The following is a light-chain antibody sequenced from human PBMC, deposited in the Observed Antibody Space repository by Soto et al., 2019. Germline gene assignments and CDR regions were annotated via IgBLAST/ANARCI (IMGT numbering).Light chain of an antibody. CDR2: LNSDGSH. CDR1: SGHNTYA. J-gene: IGLJ3*02. Sequence: QLVLTQSPSASASPGASVKLTCTLSSGHNTYAIAWHQQQPEKGPRYLMKLNSDGSHSKGDGIPDRFSGSSSGAERYLTISSLQSEDEADYYCQTWGTGSGVFGGGTKLTVL. V-gene: IGLV4-69*01. CDR3: QTWGTGSGV.